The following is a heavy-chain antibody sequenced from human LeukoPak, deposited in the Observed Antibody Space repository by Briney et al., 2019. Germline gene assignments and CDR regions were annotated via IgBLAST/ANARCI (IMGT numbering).Heavy chain of an antibody. Sequence: SETLSLTCTVSGGSISSYYWSWIRQPAGKGLEWIGRIYTSGSTNYNPSLKSRVTMSVDTSKNQFSLKLSSVTAADTAVYYCARCPDDGGYYSDAFDIWGQGTMVTVSS. V-gene: IGHV4-4*07. CDR2: IYTSGST. CDR3: ARCPDDGGYYSDAFDI. J-gene: IGHJ3*02. D-gene: IGHD3-3*01. CDR1: GGSISSYY.